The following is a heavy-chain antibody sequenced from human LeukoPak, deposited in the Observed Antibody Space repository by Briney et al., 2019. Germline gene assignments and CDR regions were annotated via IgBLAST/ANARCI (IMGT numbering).Heavy chain of an antibody. CDR3: AKVWSYFYYYGMDV. CDR2: ISGSGGST. J-gene: IGHJ6*02. D-gene: IGHD2-21*01. V-gene: IGHV3-23*01. CDR1: GFTFSSYA. Sequence: GGSLRLSCAASGFTFSSYAMSWVRQAPGKGLEWVSAISGSGGSTYYADSVKGRFTISRDNSKNTLYLQMNSLRAEDTAVYYCAKVWSYFYYYGMDVWGQGTTVTVSS.